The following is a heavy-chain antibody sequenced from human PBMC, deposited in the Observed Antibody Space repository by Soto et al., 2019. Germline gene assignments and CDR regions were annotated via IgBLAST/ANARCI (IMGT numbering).Heavy chain of an antibody. Sequence: QVQLQQSEPGLVKPSQTLSLTCAISGDSVSSSSVTWNWIRQFPSRALESLGRTYYRSKWYNDYAESVKSRITINPDTSKNQFSLHLNSVTPEDTAVYYCVRLIGNSWLDFWGQGTLVTVSS. CDR1: GDSVSSSSVT. J-gene: IGHJ5*01. V-gene: IGHV6-1*01. CDR2: TYYRSKWYN. CDR3: VRLIGNSWLDF. D-gene: IGHD1-26*01.